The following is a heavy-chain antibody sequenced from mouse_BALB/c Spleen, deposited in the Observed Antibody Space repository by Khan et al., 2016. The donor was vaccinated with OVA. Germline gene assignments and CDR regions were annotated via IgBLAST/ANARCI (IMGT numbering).Heavy chain of an antibody. CDR3: ARSTYRYAFVY. Sequence: MQLEESGPSLVKPSQTLSLTCSVTGDSITTGYWNWIRKFPGNKLEYMGYIIYTGYTYYNPSLKSRISITRHKSNHQYYLQLNSVTDEDTATYYCARSTYRYAFVYWGQGTLVTVSA. V-gene: IGHV3-8*02. CDR2: IIYTGYT. CDR1: GDSITTGY. D-gene: IGHD2-14*01. J-gene: IGHJ3*01.